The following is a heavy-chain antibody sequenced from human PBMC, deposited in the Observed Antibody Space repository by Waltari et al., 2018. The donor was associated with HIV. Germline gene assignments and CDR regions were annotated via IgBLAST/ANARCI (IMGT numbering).Heavy chain of an antibody. CDR2: IYYSGRT. J-gene: IGHJ4*02. V-gene: IGHV4-31*03. CDR3: AMVYGGNSFAGILREN. Sequence: QVQLQESGPGLVKPSQTLSLTCTVSGGSISSGGYYWSWIRQHPGKGLEWVGYIYYSGRTYYKPSLKSRVTIAVDTSKNQFSLKLSSVTAADTAVYYCAMVYGGNSFAGILRENWGQGTLVTVSS. CDR1: GGSISSGGYY. D-gene: IGHD2-21*02.